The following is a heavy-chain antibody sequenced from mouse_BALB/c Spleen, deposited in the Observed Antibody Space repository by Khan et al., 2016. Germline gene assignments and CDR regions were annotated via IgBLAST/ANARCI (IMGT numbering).Heavy chain of an antibody. Sequence: QIQLVQSGPELKKPGETVKISCKASGYTFTDYSMHWVKQAPGKGLKWMGWINTETGEPTYADDFKGRFAFSLETSASTAYLQINNLKDEDTATYFCARLRCLLTYWYFDVWGAGTTVTVSS. J-gene: IGHJ1*01. V-gene: IGHV9-2-1*01. CDR2: INTETGEP. CDR1: GYTFTDYS. D-gene: IGHD2-3*01. CDR3: ARLRCLLTYWYFDV.